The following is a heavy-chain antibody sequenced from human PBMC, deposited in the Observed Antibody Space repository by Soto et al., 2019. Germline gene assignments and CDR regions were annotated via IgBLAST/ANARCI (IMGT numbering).Heavy chain of an antibody. Sequence: SETLSLTCTVSGGSVSRGSYYWSWIRQPPGKGLEWIGYIYYSGSTNYNPSLKSRVTISVDTSKNQFSLKLSSVTAADTAVYYCARTMVGARAGYFDYWGRGTLVTVSS. J-gene: IGHJ4*02. CDR1: GGSVSRGSYY. V-gene: IGHV4-61*01. CDR3: ARTMVGARAGYFDY. D-gene: IGHD1-26*01. CDR2: IYYSGST.